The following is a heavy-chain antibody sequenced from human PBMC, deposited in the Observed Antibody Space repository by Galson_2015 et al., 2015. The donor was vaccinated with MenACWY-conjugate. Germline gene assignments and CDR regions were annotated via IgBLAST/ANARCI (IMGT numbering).Heavy chain of an antibody. CDR2: IFHSGTT. CDR3: ARRAFSGSSSLYYFDY. D-gene: IGHD6-6*01. Sequence: ETLSLTCAVSGGSISNRNWWRWVRQPPGKGLEWIWEIFHSGTTYYNPSLNSRVTVSLDKSKNQFSLKLSFVTAADTAVYYCARRAFSGSSSLYYFDYWGLGTLVTVSS. V-gene: IGHV4-4*02. CDR1: GGSISNRNW. J-gene: IGHJ4*02.